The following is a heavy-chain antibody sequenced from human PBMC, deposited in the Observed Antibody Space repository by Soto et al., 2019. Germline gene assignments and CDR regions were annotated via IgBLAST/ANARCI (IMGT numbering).Heavy chain of an antibody. CDR3: AKDPGYTYGHGLDV. J-gene: IGHJ6*02. V-gene: IGHV3-23*01. CDR2: ISGNGDKT. Sequence: EVQLLESGGDLVQPGGSLRLSCAPSGFTFSTYAMNWVRQAPGKGLEWVSGISGNGDKTYYADYVKGRFTISRDNSKKRLYLQMDTLRAEDTAVYYCAKDPGYTYGHGLDVWGQGTTVTVSS. CDR1: GFTFSTYA. D-gene: IGHD5-18*01.